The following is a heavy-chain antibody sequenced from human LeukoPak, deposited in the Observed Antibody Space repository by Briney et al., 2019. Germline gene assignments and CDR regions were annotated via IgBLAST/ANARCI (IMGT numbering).Heavy chain of an antibody. CDR1: GFPFDDYG. CDR2: IRNGGST. J-gene: IGHJ3*02. CDR3: ARDIVLIAVAVRGSFDI. Sequence: GGPLRLSCAASGFPFDDYGMNWVRQVPGKGLEWVSGIRNGGSTGYADSVKGRFTISRDNAKNSLYLQMNSLRAEDTALYYCARDIVLIAVAVRGSFDIWGQGTMVTVSS. V-gene: IGHV3-20*04. D-gene: IGHD6-19*01.